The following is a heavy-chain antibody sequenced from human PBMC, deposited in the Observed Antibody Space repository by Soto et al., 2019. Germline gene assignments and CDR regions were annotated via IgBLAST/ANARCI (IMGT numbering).Heavy chain of an antibody. D-gene: IGHD6-13*01. CDR2: ISGSGGST. J-gene: IGHJ4*02. CDR3: AKSGVGSSSWYLPFDY. Sequence: EVQLLESGGGLVQPGGSLRLSCAASGFTFSSYAMSWVRQAPGKGLEWVSAISGSGGSTYYADSVKGRFTSSRDNSKNTLYLQMNSLRAEDTAVYYCAKSGVGSSSWYLPFDYWGQGTLVTVSS. CDR1: GFTFSSYA. V-gene: IGHV3-23*01.